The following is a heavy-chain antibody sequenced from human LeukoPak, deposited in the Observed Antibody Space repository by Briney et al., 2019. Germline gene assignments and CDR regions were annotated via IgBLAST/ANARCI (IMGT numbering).Heavy chain of an antibody. CDR2: INPNSGGT. D-gene: IGHD3-9*01. CDR3: ARDVNYDILTGYHNGYFDY. Sequence: ASVKVSCKASGYTFTGYYMHWVRQAPGQGLEWMGWINPNSGGTNYAQKLQGRVTMTTDTSTSTAYMELRSLRSDDTAVYYCARDVNYDILTGYHNGYFDYWGQGTLVTVSS. V-gene: IGHV1-2*02. CDR1: GYTFTGYY. J-gene: IGHJ4*02.